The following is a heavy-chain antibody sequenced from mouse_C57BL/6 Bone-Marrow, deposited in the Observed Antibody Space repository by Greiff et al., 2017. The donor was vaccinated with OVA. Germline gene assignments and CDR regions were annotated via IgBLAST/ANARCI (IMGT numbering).Heavy chain of an antibody. D-gene: IGHD1-1*01. CDR2: IHPSDSDT. V-gene: IGHV1-74*01. Sequence: QVQLQQPGAELVKPGASVKVSCKASGYTFTSYWMHWVKQRPGQGLEWIGRIHPSDSDTNYNQKFKGKATLTIDKSSSTAYMQLRRLTSDDSYVYSCAMRYYCTYFDYWGQGTTLTVSS. CDR1: GYTFTSYW. CDR3: AMRYYCTYFDY. J-gene: IGHJ2*01.